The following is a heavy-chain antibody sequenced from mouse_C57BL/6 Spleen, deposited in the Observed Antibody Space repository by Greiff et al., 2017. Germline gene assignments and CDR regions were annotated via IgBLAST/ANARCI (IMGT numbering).Heavy chain of an antibody. CDR1: GFTFSDYG. J-gene: IGHJ2*01. D-gene: IGHD1-1*01. CDR2: ISSGSSTI. V-gene: IGHV5-17*01. Sequence: EVMLVESGGGLVKPGGSLKLSCAASGFTFSDYGMHWVRQAPEKGLEWVAYISSGSSTIYYADTVKGRFTISRDNAKNTLFLQMTSLRSEDTAMYYGARPEGTTVEYYFDYWGQGTTLTVSS. CDR3: ARPEGTTVEYYFDY.